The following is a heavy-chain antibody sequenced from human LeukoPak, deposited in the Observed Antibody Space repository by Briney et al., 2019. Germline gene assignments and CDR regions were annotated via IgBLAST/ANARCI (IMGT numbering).Heavy chain of an antibody. CDR3: ARDNSRIAAAGSGGLFDY. Sequence: GGSLRLSCAASGFTLSSYGMHWVRQAPGKGLEGVADIWYDGSNKYYADSVKGRFTISRDNSKNTLYLQMNSLRAEDTAVYYCARDNSRIAAAGSGGLFDYWGQGTLVTVSS. CDR1: GFTLSSYG. D-gene: IGHD6-13*01. J-gene: IGHJ4*02. CDR2: IWYDGSNK. V-gene: IGHV3-33*01.